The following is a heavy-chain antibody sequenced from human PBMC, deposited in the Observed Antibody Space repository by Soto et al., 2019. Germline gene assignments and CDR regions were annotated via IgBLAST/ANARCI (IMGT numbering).Heavy chain of an antibody. J-gene: IGHJ4*02. CDR2: IHSKSGGT. D-gene: IGHD3-3*01. V-gene: IGHV1-2*02. CDR3: ARGGITVFGVIDY. Sequence: ASVKVSCKASGYTFTDYYVHWVRQAPGQGLEWMGWIHSKSGGTNYAQKFQGRVTMTRDTPISTAYMELSRLTYDDTAVYYCARGGITVFGVIDYWGQGTPVTVSS. CDR1: GYTFTDYY.